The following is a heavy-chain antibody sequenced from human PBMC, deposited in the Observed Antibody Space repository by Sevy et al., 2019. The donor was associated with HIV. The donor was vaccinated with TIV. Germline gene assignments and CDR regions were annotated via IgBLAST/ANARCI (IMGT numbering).Heavy chain of an antibody. CDR3: AKGFCSGGTCPRDYYYYGMDV. CDR2: IWYDGSNK. D-gene: IGHD2-15*01. J-gene: IGHJ6*02. CDR1: GFTFSSYG. V-gene: IGHV3-33*06. Sequence: GGSLRLSCAASGFTFSSYGMHWVRQAPGKGLEWVAVIWYDGSNKYYADSVKGRFTISRDNSKNTLYLQMNSLRAEDTAVYYCAKGFCSGGTCPRDYYYYGMDVWGQGTTVTVSS.